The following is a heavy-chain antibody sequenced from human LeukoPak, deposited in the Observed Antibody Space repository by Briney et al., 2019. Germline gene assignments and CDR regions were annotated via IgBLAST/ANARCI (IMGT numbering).Heavy chain of an antibody. V-gene: IGHV3-15*01. CDR3: TRRLVVVPAAIRDY. J-gene: IGHJ4*02. CDR2: IKSKTDGGTT. D-gene: IGHD2-2*02. CDR1: GFTFSNAW. Sequence: PGGSLRHSCAASGFTFSNAWMSWVRQAPGKGLEWVGRIKSKTDGGTTDYAAPVKGRFTISRDDSKNTLYLQMNSLKTEDTAVYYCTRRLVVVPAAIRDYWGQGTLVTVSS.